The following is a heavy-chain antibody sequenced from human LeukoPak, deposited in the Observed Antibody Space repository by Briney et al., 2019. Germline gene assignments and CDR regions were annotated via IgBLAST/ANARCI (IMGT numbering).Heavy chain of an antibody. Sequence: ASVKVSCKASGYTFTGYYMHWVRQAPGQGLEWMGRINPNSGGTNYAQKFQGRVTMTRDTSISTAYMELSRLRSDDTAVYYCARIGKGGDSCGGGGVDYWGQGTLVTVSS. CDR2: INPNSGGT. D-gene: IGHD2-21*01. V-gene: IGHV1-2*06. CDR3: ARIGKGGDSCGGGGVDY. J-gene: IGHJ4*02. CDR1: GYTFTGYY.